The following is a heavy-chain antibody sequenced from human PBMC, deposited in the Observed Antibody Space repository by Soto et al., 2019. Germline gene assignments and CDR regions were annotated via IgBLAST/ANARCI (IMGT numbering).Heavy chain of an antibody. J-gene: IGHJ5*02. CDR2: FIPIFGTA. CDR3: ASDPHYASSGYPT. D-gene: IGHD3-22*01. V-gene: IGHV1-69*01. Sequence: QVQLVQSGAEVKKPGSSVKVSCKASGGTFISYAISWVRQAPGQGLAWMGGFIPIFGTANYAQKFQGRVTITADESTSTDYMELRSLSTDDTAVYYCASDPHYASSGYPTWGQGTRVTVSS. CDR1: GGTFISYA.